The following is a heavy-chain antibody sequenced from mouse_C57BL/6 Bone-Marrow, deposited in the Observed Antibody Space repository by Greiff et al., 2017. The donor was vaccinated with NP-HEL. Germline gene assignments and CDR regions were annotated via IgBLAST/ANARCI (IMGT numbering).Heavy chain of an antibody. V-gene: IGHV1-69*01. CDR3: ARGSLPYYAMDY. CDR2: IDPSDSYT. J-gene: IGHJ4*01. CDR1: GYTFTSYW. Sequence: QVQLQQSGAELVMPGASVKLSCKASGYTFTSYWMHWVKQRPGQGLEWIGEIDPSDSYTNYNQKFKGKSTLTVDKSSSTAYMQLSSLTSEDSAVYYCARGSLPYYAMDYWGQGTSVTVSS.